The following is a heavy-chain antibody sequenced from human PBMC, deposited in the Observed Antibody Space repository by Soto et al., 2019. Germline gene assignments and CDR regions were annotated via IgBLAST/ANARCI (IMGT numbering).Heavy chain of an antibody. Sequence: VASVKVSCKTSGDSFNDYYIHWVRQAPGQGLEWMGWINPNGGATKYAQKLQGRVTVTRDTSIRTVYMELSSLRSDDTAVYYCSRESGGATATLDYYYFYMDVWGKGTTVTVSS. CDR3: SRESGGATATLDYYYFYMDV. CDR1: GDSFNDYY. V-gene: IGHV1-2*02. J-gene: IGHJ6*03. CDR2: INPNGGAT. D-gene: IGHD5-12*01.